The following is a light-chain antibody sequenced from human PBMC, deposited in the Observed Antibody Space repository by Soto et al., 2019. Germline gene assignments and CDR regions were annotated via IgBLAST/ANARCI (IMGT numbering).Light chain of an antibody. CDR2: GAS. Sequence: EIVLTQSPGTLSLSPGERATLSCRASQSVYKNYLAWYQQKPGQAPRLLIYGASNRAAGIPDRFRGSGSGTDFTLTIRRLEPEDFAVYYCQQYGSSPSPITFGQGTRLEIK. J-gene: IGKJ5*01. V-gene: IGKV3-20*01. CDR1: QSVYKNY. CDR3: QQYGSSPSPIT.